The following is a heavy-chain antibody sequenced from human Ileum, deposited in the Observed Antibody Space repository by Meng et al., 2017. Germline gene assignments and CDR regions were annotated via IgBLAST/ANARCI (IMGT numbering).Heavy chain of an antibody. Sequence: QVQLQESGPGLVKPSPTLSLTCTFSGGSIISGDYYWSWIRQPPGKGLEWIGYIYYSGSTYYNPSLKSRVTISVDTSKNQFSLKLSSVTAADTAVYYCARENTIFGVVWGSWFDPWGQGTLVTVSS. CDR3: ARENTIFGVVWGSWFDP. V-gene: IGHV4-30-4*01. D-gene: IGHD3-3*01. CDR1: GGSIISGDYY. J-gene: IGHJ5*02. CDR2: IYYSGST.